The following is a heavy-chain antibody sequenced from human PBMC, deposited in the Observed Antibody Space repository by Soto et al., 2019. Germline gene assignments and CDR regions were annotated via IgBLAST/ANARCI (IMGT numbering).Heavy chain of an antibody. CDR2: TYYRSNWRH. J-gene: IGHJ4*02. D-gene: IGHD6-19*01. CDR1: GGSVSSNTAA. CDR3: ARGVAGSGFDL. Sequence: TLSLTCAISGGSVSSNTAAWNWIRSSPSRGLEWLGRTYYRSNWRHDYAVSVKSRITVNPDTSKNHFSLQLNSVTPDDTAVYYCARGVAGSGFDLWGQGTLVTV. V-gene: IGHV6-1*01.